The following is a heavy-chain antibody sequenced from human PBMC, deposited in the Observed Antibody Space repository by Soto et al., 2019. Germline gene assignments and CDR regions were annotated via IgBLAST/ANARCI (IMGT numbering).Heavy chain of an antibody. Sequence: ASVKVSCKTSRYTFTNYDINWVRQAAGQGLEWMGWINPDSDNTGYAQKFQGRVTMTRDTSISTAYMELNSLRSEDTAVYYCARGRRYCTTTSCYPPALFPYGMDVWGQGTTVTVSS. V-gene: IGHV1-8*01. CDR2: INPDSDNT. D-gene: IGHD2-2*01. CDR3: ARGRRYCTTTSCYPPALFPYGMDV. J-gene: IGHJ6*02. CDR1: RYTFTNYD.